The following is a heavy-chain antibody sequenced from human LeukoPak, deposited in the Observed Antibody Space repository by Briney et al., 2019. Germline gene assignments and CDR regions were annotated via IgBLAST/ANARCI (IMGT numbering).Heavy chain of an antibody. D-gene: IGHD6-19*01. Sequence: SVKVSCKASGGTFSSYAISWVRQAPGQGLEWMGGIIPIFGTANYAQKFQGRVTITADESTSTAYMELSSLRSEDTAVYYCARGGAGYSSGWYRYYYYHYMDVWGKGTTVTVSS. CDR3: ARGGAGYSSGWYRYYYYHYMDV. V-gene: IGHV1-69*13. CDR2: IIPIFGTA. J-gene: IGHJ6*03. CDR1: GGTFSSYA.